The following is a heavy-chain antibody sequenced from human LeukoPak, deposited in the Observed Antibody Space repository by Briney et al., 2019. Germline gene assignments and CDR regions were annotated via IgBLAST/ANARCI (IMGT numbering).Heavy chain of an antibody. Sequence: GRSLRLSCAASGFIFTNFAMHWVRQAPGKGLEWVAVISYDGSNKYYADSVKGRFTISRDNSKNTLYLQMNSLRAEDTAVYYCARDWELPGDYWGQGTLVTVSS. CDR1: GFIFTNFA. CDR3: ARDWELPGDY. J-gene: IGHJ4*02. V-gene: IGHV3-30-3*01. CDR2: ISYDGSNK. D-gene: IGHD1-26*01.